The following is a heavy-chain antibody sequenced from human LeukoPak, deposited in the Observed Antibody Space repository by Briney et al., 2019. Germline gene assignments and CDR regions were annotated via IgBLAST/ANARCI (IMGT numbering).Heavy chain of an antibody. D-gene: IGHD3-22*01. J-gene: IGHJ4*02. CDR2: INHSGST. CDR1: GGSFSGYY. Sequence: SETLSLTCAVYGGSFSGYYWSWIRQPPGKGLEWMGEINHSGSTNYNPSLKSRVTISVDTSKNQFSLKLSSVTAADTAVYYCATYYDSSGYYFRWGQGTLVTVSS. V-gene: IGHV4-34*01. CDR3: ATYYDSSGYYFR.